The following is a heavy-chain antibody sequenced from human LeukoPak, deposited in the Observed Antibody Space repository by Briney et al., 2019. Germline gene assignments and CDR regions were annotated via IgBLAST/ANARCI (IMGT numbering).Heavy chain of an antibody. V-gene: IGHV4-59*12. J-gene: IGHJ5*02. D-gene: IGHD3-10*01. CDR2: IYYSGST. CDR3: ARDSGTTGEVKFDP. Sequence: SETLSPTCTVSGGSISSYYWSWIRQPPGKGLEWIGYIYYSGSTNYNPSLKSRVTISVDTSKNQFSLKLSSVTAADTAVYYCARDSGTTGEVKFDPWGQGTLVTVSS. CDR1: GGSISSYY.